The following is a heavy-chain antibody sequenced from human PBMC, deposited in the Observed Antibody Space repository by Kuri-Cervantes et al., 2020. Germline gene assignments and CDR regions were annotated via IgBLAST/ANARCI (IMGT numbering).Heavy chain of an antibody. V-gene: IGHV3-9*01. D-gene: IGHD5-24*01. J-gene: IGHJ2*01. CDR2: ISWNSGSI. CDR1: GFTFDDYA. Sequence: SLKISCAASGFTFDDYAMHWVRQAPGKGLEWVSGISWNSGSIGYADSVKGRFTISRDNAKNSLYLQMNSLRAEDTALYYCAKDMSRDGYNFHWYFDLWGRGTLVTVSS. CDR3: AKDMSRDGYNFHWYFDL.